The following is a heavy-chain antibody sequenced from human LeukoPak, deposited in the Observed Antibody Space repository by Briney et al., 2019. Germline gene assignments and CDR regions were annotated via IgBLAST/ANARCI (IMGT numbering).Heavy chain of an antibody. CDR1: GGSISSYY. Sequence: ASETLSLTSTLSGGSISSYYWSWIRQPPGKGLEWIGYIYYSGSTNYNPSLKSRVTISVDTSKNQFSLKLSSVTAADTAVYYCARGTMIEGDAFDIWGQGTMVTVSS. D-gene: IGHD3-22*01. J-gene: IGHJ3*02. CDR3: ARGTMIEGDAFDI. V-gene: IGHV4-59*01. CDR2: IYYSGST.